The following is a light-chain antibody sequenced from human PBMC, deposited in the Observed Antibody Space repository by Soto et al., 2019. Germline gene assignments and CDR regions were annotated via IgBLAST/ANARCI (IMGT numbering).Light chain of an antibody. CDR2: DAS. CDR1: QTVRNNY. J-gene: IGKJ5*01. V-gene: IGKV3-20*01. Sequence: IVLTQSPGTLSLSPGERATLSCRASQTVRNNYLAWYQQKPGQAPRLLIYDASSRATGIPDRFSGGGSGTDFTLTISRLEPEDFAVYYCQQYGSSLITFGQGTRLEIK. CDR3: QQYGSSLIT.